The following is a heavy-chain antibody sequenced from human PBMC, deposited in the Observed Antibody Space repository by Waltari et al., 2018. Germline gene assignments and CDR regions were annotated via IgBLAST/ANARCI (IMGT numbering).Heavy chain of an antibody. D-gene: IGHD2-21*01. CDR1: GYTFTGYH. J-gene: IGHJ4*02. CDR3: ARDHLRGEVDY. V-gene: IGHV1-2*06. CDR2: INPNMGGT. Sequence: QVQLVPSGAEVKKPGSSVKVSCKASGYTFTGYHMRWVRQAPGQGLEWMGRINPNMGGTNYAQKFQGRVTMARDTSISTAYMELSRLRSDDTAVYYCARDHLRGEVDYWGQGTLVTVSS.